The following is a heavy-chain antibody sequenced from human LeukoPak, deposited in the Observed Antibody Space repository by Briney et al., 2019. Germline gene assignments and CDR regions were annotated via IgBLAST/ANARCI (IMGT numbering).Heavy chain of an antibody. J-gene: IGHJ5*02. CDR3: AADYCSGGSCYSGWFDP. CDR1: GFTFTSSA. CDR2: IVVGSGST. D-gene: IGHD2-15*01. V-gene: IGHV1-58*01. Sequence: GTSVKVSCKASGFTFTSSAVQWVRQARGQRLEWIGWIVVGSGSTNYAQKFQERVTITRDMSTSTAYMELSSLRSEDTAVYYCAADYCSGGSCYSGWFDPWGQGTLVTVSS.